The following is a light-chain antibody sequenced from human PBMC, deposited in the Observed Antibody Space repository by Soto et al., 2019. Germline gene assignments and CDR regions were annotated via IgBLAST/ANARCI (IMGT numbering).Light chain of an antibody. V-gene: IGLV2-8*01. CDR2: EVS. J-gene: IGLJ2*01. Sequence: QSALTQPPSASGSPGQSVTISCTGTSSDVGGYNFVSWYQQHPGKAPKLMIYEVSERPSGVPDRFSGSKSGNTASLTVSGLXXXXXADYYCSSYAGSNIVVFGGGTKLTVL. CDR3: SSYAGSNIVV. CDR1: SSDVGGYNF.